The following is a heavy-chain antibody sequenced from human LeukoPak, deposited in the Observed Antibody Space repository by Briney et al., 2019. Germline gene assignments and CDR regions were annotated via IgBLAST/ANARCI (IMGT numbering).Heavy chain of an antibody. CDR2: VSGGGDTT. J-gene: IGHJ4*02. V-gene: IGHV3-23*01. CDR1: DFTFTSYA. D-gene: IGHD6-13*01. Sequence: GGSLRLACAASDFTFTSYAMSWVRQAPGKGLEWVSAVSGGGDTTYYADSVKGRFTVSRDNSKNTLYLQMNSLRADDTAAYYCARSRIAAANPYFDYWGQGTLVTVSS. CDR3: ARSRIAAANPYFDY.